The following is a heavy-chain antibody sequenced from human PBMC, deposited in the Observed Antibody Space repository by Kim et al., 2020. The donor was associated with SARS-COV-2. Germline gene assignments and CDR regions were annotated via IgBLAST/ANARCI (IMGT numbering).Heavy chain of an antibody. Sequence: GGSLRLSCAASGFTFSSYAMSWVRQAPGKGLEWVSAISGSGGSTYYADSMKGRFTISRDNSKNTLYLQMNSLRAEDTTVYYCAKGSTLYYYYGMDVWGQGTTVTVSS. CDR1: GFTFSSYA. D-gene: IGHD2-2*01. J-gene: IGHJ6*02. CDR2: ISGSGGST. CDR3: AKGSTLYYYYGMDV. V-gene: IGHV3-23*01.